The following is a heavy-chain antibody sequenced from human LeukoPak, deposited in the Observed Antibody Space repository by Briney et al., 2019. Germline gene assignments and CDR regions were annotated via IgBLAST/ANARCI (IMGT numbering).Heavy chain of an antibody. Sequence: GGSLRLSCAASGFTFSSYSMNWVRQAPGKGLEWVSVIYSGGSTYYADSVKGRFTISRDNSKNTLYLQMNSLRAEDTAVYYCARTIIVAYMDVWGKGTTVTISS. V-gene: IGHV3-66*01. CDR3: ARTIIVAYMDV. CDR1: GFTFSSYS. CDR2: IYSGGST. J-gene: IGHJ6*03. D-gene: IGHD2-21*01.